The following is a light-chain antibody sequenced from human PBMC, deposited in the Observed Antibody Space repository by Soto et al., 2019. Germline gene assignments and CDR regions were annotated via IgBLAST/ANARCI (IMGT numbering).Light chain of an antibody. CDR3: QQYGSSPRT. CDR2: GAS. Sequence: IVLTQSPGTLSLSPWERATLSCRASQSVSSRYVAWYQQKRGQAPRLLIYGASIRATGIPDRFSGSGSGTDFTLTISGLEPEDFAVYYCQQYGSSPRTFGQGTKVDIK. CDR1: QSVSSRY. V-gene: IGKV3-20*01. J-gene: IGKJ1*01.